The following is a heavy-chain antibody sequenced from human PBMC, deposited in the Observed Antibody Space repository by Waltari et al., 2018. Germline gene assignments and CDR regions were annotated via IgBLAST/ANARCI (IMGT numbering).Heavy chain of an antibody. Sequence: QVQLQQWGAGLLTPSETLSLNCAVYGGSFGGYYLSWIGPPPGKGLEWFGEINHSGSTNYNPSLKSRVTISVDTSKNQFSLKLSSVTAADTAVYYCASFARRITMVRGVRGAFDIWGQGTMVTVSS. CDR3: ASFARRITMVRGVRGAFDI. CDR1: GGSFGGYY. J-gene: IGHJ3*02. V-gene: IGHV4-34*01. D-gene: IGHD3-10*01. CDR2: INHSGST.